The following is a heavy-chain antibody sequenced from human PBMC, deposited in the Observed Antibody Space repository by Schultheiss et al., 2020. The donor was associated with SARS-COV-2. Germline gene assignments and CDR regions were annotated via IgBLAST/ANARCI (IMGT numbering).Heavy chain of an antibody. J-gene: IGHJ4*02. CDR2: IHNSGNT. V-gene: IGHV4-34*01. D-gene: IGHD3-16*01. Sequence: SQTLSLTCALYGGSFSGYSWTWIRQPPGKGLEWIGLIHNSGNTYYNPSLKSRVTMSVDTSKNQFSLKLSSATAADSAVYYCARDRWGSPEYWGQGTLVTVSS. CDR3: ARDRWGSPEY. CDR1: GGSFSGYS.